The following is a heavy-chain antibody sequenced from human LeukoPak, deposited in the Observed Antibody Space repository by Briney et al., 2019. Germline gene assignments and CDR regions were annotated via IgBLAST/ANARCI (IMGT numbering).Heavy chain of an antibody. J-gene: IGHJ4*02. CDR2: IYYSGST. V-gene: IGHV4-39*07. CDR1: GGSISSSSYY. Sequence: PSETLSLTCTVSGGSISSSSYYWGWIRQPPGKGLEWIGRIYYSGSTYYNPSLKSRVTISVDTPKNQFSLKLSSVTAADTAVYYCARRGSRYFDYWGQGTLVTVSS. CDR3: ARRGSRYFDY.